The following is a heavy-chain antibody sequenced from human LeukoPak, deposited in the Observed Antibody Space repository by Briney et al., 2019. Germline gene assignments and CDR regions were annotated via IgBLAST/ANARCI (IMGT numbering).Heavy chain of an antibody. CDR1: KYTFTASY. V-gene: IGHV1-2*02. CDR3: ARHSGEQWLSHFDY. D-gene: IGHD5-12*01. Sequence: GASVKVSCKASKYTFTASYIHWVRQAPGQGLEWMGWIHPNTGTTNFAQKFQGRVALTRDASITTAYMDLSSLGSDDTAMYYCARHSGEQWLSHFDYWGQGTLVTVSS. J-gene: IGHJ4*02. CDR2: IHPNTGTT.